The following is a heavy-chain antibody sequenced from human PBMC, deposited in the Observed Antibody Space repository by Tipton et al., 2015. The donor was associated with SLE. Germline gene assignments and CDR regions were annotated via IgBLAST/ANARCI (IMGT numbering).Heavy chain of an antibody. CDR2: VSHRGTT. CDR3: ANQNWNYYF. D-gene: IGHD1-7*01. J-gene: IGHJ4*02. CDR1: GGSISSDIYY. Sequence: TLSLTCTVSGGSISSDIYYWSWIRQPAGKGLEWIGEVSHRGTTNYNPSLDSRVTISLDRFNNQFTLKMTSVTAADTAVYYCANQNWNYYFWGQGNLVTVSS. V-gene: IGHV4-61*09.